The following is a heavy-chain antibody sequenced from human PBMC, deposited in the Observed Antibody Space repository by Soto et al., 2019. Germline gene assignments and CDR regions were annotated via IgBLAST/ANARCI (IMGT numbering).Heavy chain of an antibody. CDR3: ARTPSSVLLWFGELLNFDY. J-gene: IGHJ4*02. CDR1: GYSFTSYD. CDR2: MNPNSGNT. V-gene: IGHV1-8*01. D-gene: IGHD3-10*01. Sequence: ASVKVSCKASGYSFTSYDINWVRQATGQGLEWMGWMNPNSGNTGYAQKFQGRVTMTRNTSISTAYMELSSLRSEDTAVYYCARTPSSVLLWFGELLNFDYWGQGTLVTVSS.